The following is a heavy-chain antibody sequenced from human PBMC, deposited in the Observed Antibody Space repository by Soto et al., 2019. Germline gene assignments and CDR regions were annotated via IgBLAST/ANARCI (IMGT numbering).Heavy chain of an antibody. CDR2: VYFSGNT. Sequence: SETLSLTCTVSGGSLSSYYWTWIRQSPGKGLEWIGYVYFSGNTNYNPSLKSRVTISIDTSKNQFSLRLAPVAAADTAFYYCGSVRPSGYVLSWGQGTLVTVSS. CDR1: GGSLSSYY. CDR3: GSVRPSGYVLS. J-gene: IGHJ5*02. V-gene: IGHV4-59*01. D-gene: IGHD6-25*01.